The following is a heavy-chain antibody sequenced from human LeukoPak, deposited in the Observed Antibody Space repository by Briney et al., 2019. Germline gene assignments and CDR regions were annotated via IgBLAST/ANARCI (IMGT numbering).Heavy chain of an antibody. CDR3: ASTVAGTAY. V-gene: IGHV4-34*01. Sequence: SETLSLTCAVYGGSFSGYYWSWIRQPPGKGLEWIGEINHSGSTNHNPSLKSRVTISVDTSKNQFSLKLSSVTAADTAVYYCASTVAGTAYWGQGTLVTVSS. CDR2: INHSGST. J-gene: IGHJ4*02. D-gene: IGHD6-19*01. CDR1: GGSFSGYY.